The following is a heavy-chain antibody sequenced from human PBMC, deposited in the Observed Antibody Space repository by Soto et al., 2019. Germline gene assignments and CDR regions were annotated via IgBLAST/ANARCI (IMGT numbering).Heavy chain of an antibody. Sequence: ASVKVSCKASGYTFTSYAMHWVRQAPGQRLEWMGWIIAGNGNTNYSQKFQGRVTITADESTSTAYMELSSLRSEDTAVYYCAGDPSRNSEPGYYYYYGMDVWGQGTTVTVSS. CDR3: AGDPSRNSEPGYYYYYGMDV. CDR2: IIAGNGNT. D-gene: IGHD2-21*01. V-gene: IGHV1-3*01. CDR1: GYTFTSYA. J-gene: IGHJ6*02.